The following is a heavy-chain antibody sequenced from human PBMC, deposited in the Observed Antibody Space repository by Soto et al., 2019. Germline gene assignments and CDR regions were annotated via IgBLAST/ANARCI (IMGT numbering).Heavy chain of an antibody. CDR1: GYTLTELS. CDR3: TTDEMYVAVVAAGVDLDN. J-gene: IGHJ4*02. CDR2: FDPEDGET. D-gene: IGHD2-2*01. Sequence: QVQLVQSGAEVKKPGASVKVSCKVSGYTLTELSMHWVRQAPGKGLEWMGGFDPEDGETTYAQQFQGRVTMTGDKSKDTANMELSSWRSDETAVYYCTTDEMYVAVVAAGVDLDNWGPGTRVTVSS. V-gene: IGHV1-24*01.